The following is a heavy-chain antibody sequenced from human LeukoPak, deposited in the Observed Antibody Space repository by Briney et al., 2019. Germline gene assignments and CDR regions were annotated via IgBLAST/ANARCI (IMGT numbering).Heavy chain of an antibody. D-gene: IGHD3-22*01. J-gene: IGHJ4*02. Sequence: ASVKVSCKASGYTFTSYGISWVRQAPGQGLEWMGWINPNSGGTNYAQKFQGRVTMTRDTSISTAYMELSRLRSDDTAVYYCARVADGYDYWGQGTLVTVSS. V-gene: IGHV1-2*02. CDR1: GYTFTSYG. CDR3: ARVADGYDY. CDR2: INPNSGGT.